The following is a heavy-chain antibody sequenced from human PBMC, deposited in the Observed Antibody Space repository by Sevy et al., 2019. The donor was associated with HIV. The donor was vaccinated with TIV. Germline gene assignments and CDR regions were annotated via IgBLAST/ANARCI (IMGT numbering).Heavy chain of an antibody. D-gene: IGHD3-16*01. V-gene: IGHV4-39*02. CDR2: MHYGGNT. J-gene: IGHJ5*01. CDR1: GGSLVSPTFY. CDR3: VRDHHLRGRHWFDS. Sequence: SETLSLTCTASGGSLVSPTFYWGWVRQPPGERLEWIAAMHYGGNTYYNPSLKDRLAMSLDTSKYQFSLNLTSVTAADAAVYHCVRDHHLRGRHWFDSWGQGALVTVSS.